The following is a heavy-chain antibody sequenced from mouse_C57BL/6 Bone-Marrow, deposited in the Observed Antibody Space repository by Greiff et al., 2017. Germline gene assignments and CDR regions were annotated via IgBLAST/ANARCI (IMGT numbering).Heavy chain of an antibody. D-gene: IGHD1-1*01. CDR1: GYTFTSYW. Sequence: VQLQQPGAELVKPGASVKLSCKASGYTFTSYWMHWVKQRPGQGLEWIGMIHPNSGSTNYNEKFKSKATLTLDKSSSTAYMQLSSLTSEDSAVYYCARPTVVATDYWGQGTTLTVSS. V-gene: IGHV1-64*01. CDR3: ARPTVVATDY. J-gene: IGHJ2*01. CDR2: IHPNSGST.